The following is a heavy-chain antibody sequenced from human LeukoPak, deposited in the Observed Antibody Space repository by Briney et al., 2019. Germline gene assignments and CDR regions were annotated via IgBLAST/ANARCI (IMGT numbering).Heavy chain of an antibody. CDR3: APGPHGGNSS. CDR2: IYYSGST. D-gene: IGHD4-23*01. Sequence: PSETLSVTCTVSGGSISSYYWSWIRQPPGKGLEWIGYIYYSGSTNYNPSLKSRVTISVDTSKNQFSLKLSSVTAADTAVYYCAPGPHGGNSSWGQGTLVTVSS. V-gene: IGHV4-59*01. J-gene: IGHJ5*02. CDR1: GGSISSYY.